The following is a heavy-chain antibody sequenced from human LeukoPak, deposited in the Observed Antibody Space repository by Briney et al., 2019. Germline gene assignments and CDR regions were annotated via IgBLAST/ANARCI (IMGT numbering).Heavy chain of an antibody. Sequence: GSLRLSFAASGXTFSGYCMAWVRQAPGRGLEWVAHIKQDGSEKNYVDPVKGRFTISRDNAKNSVYLQMDTLRAEDTAVYYCARDDYLGYWGQGTLVTASS. CDR3: ARDDYLGY. CDR1: GXTFSGYC. V-gene: IGHV3-7*05. D-gene: IGHD3-16*01. J-gene: IGHJ4*02. CDR2: IKQDGSEK.